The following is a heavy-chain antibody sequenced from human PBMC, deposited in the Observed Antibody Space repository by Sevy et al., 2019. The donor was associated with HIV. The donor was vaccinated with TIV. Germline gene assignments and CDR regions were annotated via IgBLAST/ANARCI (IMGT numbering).Heavy chain of an antibody. Sequence: ASVKVSCRASGYTFTYYDINWVRQATGQGLEWMGWMSPNSGNTGYAQKFQGRVTMTRNTSIRTAYMELSSLRSEDTAVYYCARFLSTSYYYYNAMDVWGQGTTVTVSS. CDR2: MSPNSGNT. V-gene: IGHV1-8*01. CDR1: GYTFTYYD. CDR3: ARFLSTSYYYYNAMDV. J-gene: IGHJ6*02. D-gene: IGHD3-3*02.